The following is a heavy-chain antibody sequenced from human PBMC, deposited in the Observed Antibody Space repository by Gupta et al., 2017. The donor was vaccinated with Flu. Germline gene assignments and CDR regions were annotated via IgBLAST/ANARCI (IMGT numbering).Heavy chain of an antibody. J-gene: IGHJ5*02. Sequence: QVPLQESGPGLVKPSETLSLMCTVSGYSITSGYYWGWIRQSPGKGLEWSAHIFHSGNTNYNQSVKGRGTMSVDTTKNKFSLRLKAVTAADTALDECVRAGLPNKGKWSDPWGQGTRVTVSS. CDR2: IFHSGNT. V-gene: IGHV4-38-2*02. D-gene: IGHD2-8*01. CDR1: GYSITSGYY. CDR3: VRAGLPNKGKWSDP.